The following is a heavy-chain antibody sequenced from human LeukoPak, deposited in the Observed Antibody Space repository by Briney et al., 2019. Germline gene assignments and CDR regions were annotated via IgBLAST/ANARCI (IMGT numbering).Heavy chain of an antibody. CDR2: IIPIFCTA. CDR3: ARDPVIVGAKLSYYYYYMDV. CDR1: GGTFSSYA. D-gene: IGHD1-26*01. J-gene: IGHJ6*03. V-gene: IGHV1-69*13. Sequence: ASVKVSCKASGGTFSSYAISWVRQAPGQGLEWMGGIIPIFCTANYAQKFQGRVTITADESTSTAYMELSSLRSEDTAVYYCARDPVIVGAKLSYYYYYMDVWGKGTTVTVSS.